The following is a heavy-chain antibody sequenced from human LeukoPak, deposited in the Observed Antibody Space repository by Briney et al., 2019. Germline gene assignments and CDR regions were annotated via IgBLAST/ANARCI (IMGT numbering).Heavy chain of an antibody. D-gene: IGHD6-19*01. CDR1: GFTFDAYT. CDR2: ITWDGITK. CDR3: AKDKYRGVAGPFDS. J-gene: IGHJ4*02. Sequence: GGSLRLSCAASGFTFDAYTMHWVRQAPGKGLQWVSLITWDGITKYYADSVKGRFTISRDNNKNSLHLQMNSLRTDDTALYYCAKDKYRGVAGPFDSRGQGTQVTVSS. V-gene: IGHV3-43*01.